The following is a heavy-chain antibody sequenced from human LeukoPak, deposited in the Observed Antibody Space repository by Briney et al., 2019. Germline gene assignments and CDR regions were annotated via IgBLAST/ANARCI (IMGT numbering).Heavy chain of an antibody. V-gene: IGHV4-61*02. Sequence: PSETLSLTCTVSGGSISSGSYYWSWIRQPAGKGLEWIGRIYTSGSTNYNPSLKSRVTISVDTSKNQFSLKLSSVTAADTAAYYCARGSLGYCSSTSCYSSDYWGQGTLVTVSS. J-gene: IGHJ4*02. CDR3: ARGSLGYCSSTSCYSSDY. CDR2: IYTSGST. D-gene: IGHD2-2*02. CDR1: GGSISSGSYY.